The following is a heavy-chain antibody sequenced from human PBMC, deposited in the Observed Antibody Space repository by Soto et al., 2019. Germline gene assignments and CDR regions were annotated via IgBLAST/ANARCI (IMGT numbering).Heavy chain of an antibody. V-gene: IGHV4-31*03. CDR1: GGSISSGGYY. CDR2: IYYSGST. CDR3: ARNPSDYGGNRYWYFDL. D-gene: IGHD4-17*01. Sequence: QVQLQESGLGLVKPSQTLSLTCTVSGGSISSGGYYWSWIRQHPGKALEWIGYIYYSGSTYYNPSLKSRVTISVDTSKNQFSLKLSSVAAADTAVYYCARNPSDYGGNRYWYFDLWGRGSLVTVSS. J-gene: IGHJ2*01.